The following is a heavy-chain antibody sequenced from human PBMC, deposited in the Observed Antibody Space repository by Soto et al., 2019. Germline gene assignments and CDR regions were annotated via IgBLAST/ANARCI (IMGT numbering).Heavy chain of an antibody. V-gene: IGHV1-46*01. D-gene: IGHD2-2*01. CDR3: AREGLVLVPTTVNSDYYYYAMDV. J-gene: IGHJ6*02. CDR2: INPRGGRT. CDR1: GYTFTNYY. Sequence: GASVKVSCKASGYTFTNYYMHWVRQAPGQGLEWMGMINPRGGRTTYPQKFQDRVTMTTDTSTSTIYMDLSSLRSEDTAVYYCAREGLVLVPTTVNSDYYYYAMDVWGQGTTVTVSS.